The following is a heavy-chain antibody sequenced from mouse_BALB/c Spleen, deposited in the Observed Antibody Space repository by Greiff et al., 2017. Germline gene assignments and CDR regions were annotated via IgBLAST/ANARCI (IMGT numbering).Heavy chain of an antibody. CDR2: INPSTGYT. Sequence: VKLMESGAELAKPGASVKMSCKASGYTFTSYWMHWVKQRPGQGLEWIGYINPSTGYTEYNQKFKDKATLTADKSSSTAYMQLSSLTSEDSAVYYCAREYGNPYYFDYWGQGTTLTVSS. CDR1: GYTFTSYW. D-gene: IGHD2-10*02. V-gene: IGHV1-7*01. J-gene: IGHJ2*01. CDR3: AREYGNPYYFDY.